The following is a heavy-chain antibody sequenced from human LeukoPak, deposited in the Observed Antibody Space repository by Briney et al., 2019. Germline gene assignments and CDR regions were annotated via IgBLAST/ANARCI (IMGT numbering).Heavy chain of an antibody. CDR1: GGSISSYY. D-gene: IGHD5-18*01. CDR3: ARTTEGGYTYGYFYYYYMDV. J-gene: IGHJ6*03. Sequence: SETLSLTCSVSGGSISSYYWSWIRQPPGKGLEWIGYIYYSGSTNYNPSLKSRVTISVDTSKNQFSLKLTSVTAADTAVYYCARTTEGGYTYGYFYYYYMDVWGKGTTVTISS. CDR2: IYYSGST. V-gene: IGHV4-59*01.